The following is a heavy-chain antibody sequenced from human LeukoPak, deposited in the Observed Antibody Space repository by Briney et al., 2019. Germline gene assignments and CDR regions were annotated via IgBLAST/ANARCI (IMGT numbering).Heavy chain of an antibody. CDR2: ISAYDGNT. Sequence: ASVKVTCKASGYTFTSYGISWMRQAPGQGLEWMGWISAYDGNTNYAQRPQGRVTMTTDTSTSTAYMELRSLRSDDTAVYYCARVLRGYSGSFWGQGTLVTVSS. J-gene: IGHJ4*02. V-gene: IGHV1-18*01. D-gene: IGHD1-26*01. CDR3: ARVLRGYSGSF. CDR1: GYTFTSYG.